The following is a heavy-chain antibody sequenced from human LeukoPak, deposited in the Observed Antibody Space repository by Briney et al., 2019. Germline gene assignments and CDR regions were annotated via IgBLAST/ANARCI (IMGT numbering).Heavy chain of an antibody. CDR2: IYTSGST. CDR3: ARDGESYSSSWYYNWFDH. D-gene: IGHD6-13*01. J-gene: IGHJ5*02. V-gene: IGHV4-61*02. Sequence: PSETLSLTCTVSGGSISSGSYYWRWIRQPAGKGLEWIGRIYTSGSTNYNPSLKSRVTISVDTSKNQFSLKLSSVTAADTAVYYCARDGESYSSSWYYNWFDHWGQGTLVTVSS. CDR1: GGSISSGSYY.